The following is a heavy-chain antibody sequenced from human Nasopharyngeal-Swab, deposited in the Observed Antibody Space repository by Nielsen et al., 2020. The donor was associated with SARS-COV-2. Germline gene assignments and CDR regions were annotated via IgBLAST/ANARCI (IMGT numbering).Heavy chain of an antibody. CDR3: ARDLGGGYCTTTNCPGS. Sequence: GGSLRLSCAASGFTLSSYAMHWVRQAPGKGLEWVSVTEIGGTTHYADSVKGRFSISRDSSTNTLYLQMNNVRAEDTAVYYCARDLGGGYCTTTNCPGSWGQGTLVTVSS. CDR2: TEIGGTT. V-gene: IGHV3-53*01. J-gene: IGHJ1*01. CDR1: GFTLSSYA. D-gene: IGHD2-2*01.